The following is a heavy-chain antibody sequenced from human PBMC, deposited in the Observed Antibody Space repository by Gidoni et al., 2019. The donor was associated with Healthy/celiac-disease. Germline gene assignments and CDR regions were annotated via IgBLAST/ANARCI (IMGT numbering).Heavy chain of an antibody. J-gene: IGHJ4*02. CDR2: INPNSGGT. CDR1: GYTFNGYY. V-gene: IGHV1-2*02. CDR3: ARDRGLDGSYYDY. Sequence: QVQLVQSGAEVKKPGASVKVSCKASGYTFNGYYMHWVRQAPGQGLEWMGWINPNSGGTNYAQKFQGRVTITRDTSISTAYMELSRLRSDDTAVYYCARDRGLDGSYYDYWGQGTLVTVSS. D-gene: IGHD1-26*01.